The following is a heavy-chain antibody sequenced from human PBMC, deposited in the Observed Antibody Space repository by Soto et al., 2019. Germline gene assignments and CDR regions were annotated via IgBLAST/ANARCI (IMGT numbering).Heavy chain of an antibody. Sequence: QVQLVQSGAEVKKPGSSVKVSCKASGGTFSSYPINWVRQAPGQGLEWMGGGIPIFGTTNYAQKFQGRVTITADESTTTAYMEMSSLRSDDTAVYYCARDTSTSPYYYGMDVWGQGTTVTVSS. CDR2: GIPIFGTT. J-gene: IGHJ6*02. D-gene: IGHD4-17*01. CDR3: ARDTSTSPYYYGMDV. CDR1: GGTFSSYP. V-gene: IGHV1-69*01.